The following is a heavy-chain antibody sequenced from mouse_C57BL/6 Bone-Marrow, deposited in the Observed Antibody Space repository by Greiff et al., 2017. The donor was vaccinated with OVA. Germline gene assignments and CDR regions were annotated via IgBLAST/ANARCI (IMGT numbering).Heavy chain of an antibody. CDR3: ARDYGSSYVRWYFDV. J-gene: IGHJ1*03. D-gene: IGHD1-1*01. CDR2: IYPGSGST. V-gene: IGHV1-55*01. Sequence: QVQLQQPGAELVKPGASVKMSCKASGYTFTSYWITWVKQRPGQGLEWIGDIYPGSGSTNYNEKFKSKATLTVDTSSSTAYMQLSSLTSEDSAVYYCARDYGSSYVRWYFDVWGTGTTVTVSA. CDR1: GYTFTSYW.